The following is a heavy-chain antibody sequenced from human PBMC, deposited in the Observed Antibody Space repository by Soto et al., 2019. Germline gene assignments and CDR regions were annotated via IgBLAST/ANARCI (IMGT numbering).Heavy chain of an antibody. CDR2: IWNDGSNK. Sequence: QVQLVESGGGVVQPGVSLRLSCAASGFNFKNYGMHWVRQGPGKGLEWVAVIWNDGSNKYYGDSVQGRVTISRDNSKNNVYLQLNSLRVDDTAVYQCARDPGRGEPPFDYWGQGTLVTVSS. CDR1: GFNFKNYG. D-gene: IGHD3-10*01. CDR3: ARDPGRGEPPFDY. J-gene: IGHJ4*02. V-gene: IGHV3-33*01.